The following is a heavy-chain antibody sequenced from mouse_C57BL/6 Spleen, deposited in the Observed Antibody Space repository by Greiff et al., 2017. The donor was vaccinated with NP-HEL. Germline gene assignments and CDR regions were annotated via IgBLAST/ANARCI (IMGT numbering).Heavy chain of an antibody. J-gene: IGHJ2*01. V-gene: IGHV5-9-1*02. CDR3: TRGDYGSSGYFDY. Sequence: EVQGVESGEGLVKPGGSLKLSCAASGFTFSSYAMSWVRQTPEKRLEWVAYISSGGDYIYYADTVKGRFTISRDNARNTLYLQMSSLKSEDTAMYYCTRGDYGSSGYFDYWGQGTTLTVSS. D-gene: IGHD1-1*01. CDR2: ISSGGDYI. CDR1: GFTFSSYA.